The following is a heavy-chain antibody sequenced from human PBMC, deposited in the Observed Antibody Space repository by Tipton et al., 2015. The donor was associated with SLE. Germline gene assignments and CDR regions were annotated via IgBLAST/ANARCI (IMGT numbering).Heavy chain of an antibody. V-gene: IGHV4-61*01. D-gene: IGHD6-13*01. J-gene: IGHJ4*02. Sequence: TLSLTCTVSGGSISSGSYYWSWIRQPPGKGLEWIGYIYYSGSTNYNPSLKSRVTISVDTSKNQFSLKLSSVTAADAAVYCCARYLYSNPLFDYWGQGTLVIVSA. CDR1: GGSISSGSYY. CDR3: ARYLYSNPLFDY. CDR2: IYYSGST.